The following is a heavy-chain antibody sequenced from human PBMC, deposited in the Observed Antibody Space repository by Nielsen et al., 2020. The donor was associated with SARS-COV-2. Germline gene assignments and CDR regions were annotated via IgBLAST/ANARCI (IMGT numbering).Heavy chain of an antibody. V-gene: IGHV3-33*01. CDR2: IWYDGSNK. CDR1: GFTFSSYG. Sequence: GGSLRLSCAASGFTFSSYGMHWVRQAPGKGLEWVAVIWYDGSNKYYADSVKGRFTISRDNSKNTLYLQMNSLRAEDTAVYYCARDVPSYSSSSDVDYWGQGTLVTVSS. J-gene: IGHJ4*02. D-gene: IGHD6-6*01. CDR3: ARDVPSYSSSSDVDY.